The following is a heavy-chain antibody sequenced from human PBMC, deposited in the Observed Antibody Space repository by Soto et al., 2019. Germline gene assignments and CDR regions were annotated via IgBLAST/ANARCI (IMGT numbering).Heavy chain of an antibody. Sequence: ASVKVSCKASGYNLITHYMHWVRQAPGQGPEWMGVINPSTGDTSYAQKFQGRVTMARDTYTSTVYMELSNLRYDDTAVYFCARDFGEVSTTWVGYLEFWGQGTPVTVPQ. CDR2: INPSTGDT. CDR3: ARDFGEVSTTWVGYLEF. V-gene: IGHV1-46*01. D-gene: IGHD3-3*01. J-gene: IGHJ4*02. CDR1: GYNLITHY.